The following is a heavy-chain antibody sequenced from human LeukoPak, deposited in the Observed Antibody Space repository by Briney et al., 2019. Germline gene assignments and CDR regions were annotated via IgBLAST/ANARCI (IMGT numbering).Heavy chain of an antibody. CDR2: IKQDGSER. J-gene: IGHJ4*02. CDR3: ARGGVVTISY. Sequence: GGSLRLSCAASGFSFSIYSMSWVRQAPGKGLEWVANIKQDGSERYYVDSVKGRFTISRDNAKNSLHLQMNGLRAEDTAVYYCARGGVVTISYWGQGTLVTVSS. CDR1: GFSFSIYS. V-gene: IGHV3-7*05. D-gene: IGHD3-3*01.